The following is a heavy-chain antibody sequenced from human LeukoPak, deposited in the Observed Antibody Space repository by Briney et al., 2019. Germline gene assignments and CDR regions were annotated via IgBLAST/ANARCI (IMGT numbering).Heavy chain of an antibody. CDR1: GYTFTGYY. D-gene: IGHD5-18*01. J-gene: IGHJ4*02. V-gene: IGHV1-46*01. CDR2: IHPSGSST. Sequence: ASVKVSCKASGYTFTGYYMHWVRQAPGQGLEWMGVIHPSGSSTNYAQKFQGRVTMTKGTSTSTVYIELNSLRSEDTAVYYCARMDMDIAMVTNYLDHWGQGTLVTVSS. CDR3: ARMDMDIAMVTNYLDH.